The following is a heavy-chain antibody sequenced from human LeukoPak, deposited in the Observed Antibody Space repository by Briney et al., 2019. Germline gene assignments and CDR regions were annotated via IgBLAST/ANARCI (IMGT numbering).Heavy chain of an antibody. CDR1: GGSISSYY. Sequence: SETLSLICTVSGGSISSYYWSWIRQPPGKGLEWIGYIYYSGNTNYNPSLKSRVTISVDTSKNQFSLKLSSVTAADTAVYYCARGVSSGSNYWGQGALVTVSS. J-gene: IGHJ4*02. CDR3: ARGVSSGSNY. CDR2: IYYSGNT. V-gene: IGHV4-59*08. D-gene: IGHD3-10*01.